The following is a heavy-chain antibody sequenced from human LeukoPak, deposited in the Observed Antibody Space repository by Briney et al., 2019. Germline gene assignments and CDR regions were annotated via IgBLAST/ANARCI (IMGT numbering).Heavy chain of an antibody. J-gene: IGHJ4*02. CDR3: ARYRDGDHGISLDY. D-gene: IGHD4-17*01. V-gene: IGHV4-59*08. CDR1: GDSISSYY. CDR2: INNRGTT. Sequence: PSETLSHTCTVSGDSISSYYWSWIRQPPGKGLEWIGFINNRGTTSYNPSLKSRVTISRDMSKNQFALKLSSVSAADTAVYYCARYRDGDHGISLDYWGQGTLVTVSS.